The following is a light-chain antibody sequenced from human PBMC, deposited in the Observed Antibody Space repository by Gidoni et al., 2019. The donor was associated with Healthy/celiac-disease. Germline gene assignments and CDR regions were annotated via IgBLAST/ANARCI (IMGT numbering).Light chain of an antibody. CDR3: QQRSNWPPTWT. J-gene: IGKJ1*01. CDR2: DAS. CDR1: QSVSSY. V-gene: IGKV3-11*01. Sequence: EIVLTQPPSTLSLSPGESATLSCRARQSVSSYLAWYQQKPGQAPRLLIYDASNRATGIPARFSGSGSGTDFTLTISSIEPEDFAVYYCQQRSNWPPTWTFGQGTKVEIK.